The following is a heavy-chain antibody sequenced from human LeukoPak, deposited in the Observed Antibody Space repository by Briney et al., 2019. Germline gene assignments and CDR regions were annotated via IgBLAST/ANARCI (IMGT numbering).Heavy chain of an antibody. CDR3: ARVGGTYYNGHLDY. CDR1: GYTFTNYY. CDR2: INPSDGST. J-gene: IGHJ4*02. Sequence: GASVKVSCKASGYTFTNYYIHWVRQAPGQGLEWMGIINPSDGSTTYAQKFQGRVTMTRDTSTSTVYMELSSLRSEDTAVYYCARVGGTYYNGHLDYWDQGTLVTVSS. V-gene: IGHV1-46*01. D-gene: IGHD1-26*01.